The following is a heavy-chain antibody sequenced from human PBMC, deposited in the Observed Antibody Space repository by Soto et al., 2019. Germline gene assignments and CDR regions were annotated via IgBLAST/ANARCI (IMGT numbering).Heavy chain of an antibody. CDR1: GYTFTSHG. D-gene: IGHD3-10*01. CDR2: ISANNGDT. V-gene: IGHV1-18*01. Sequence: QVQLVQSGAEVKKPGASVKVSCKASGYTFTSHGISWVRQAPGQGLEWMGWISANNGDTNYAQKFQGRVTVTADTSTSTGYMELTSLRSEDTAVYYCARMVRGANIDYYHYMDVCGKGTTVPVSS. J-gene: IGHJ6*03. CDR3: ARMVRGANIDYYHYMDV.